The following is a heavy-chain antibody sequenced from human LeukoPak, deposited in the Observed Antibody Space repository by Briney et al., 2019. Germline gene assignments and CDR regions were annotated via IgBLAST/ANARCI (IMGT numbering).Heavy chain of an antibody. V-gene: IGHV3-74*01. J-gene: IGHJ6*02. D-gene: IGHD2-2*01. CDR2: INSDGSST. CDR3: ARGGHCSSTSCPHEWYYYYGMDV. CDR1: GFTFSSYW. Sequence: GGSLRLSCAASGFTFSSYWMHWVRQAPGKGLVWVSRINSDGSSTSYADSVKGRFTISRDNAKNTLYLQMNSLRAEDTAVYYRARGGHCSSTSCPHEWYYYYGMDVWGQGTTVTVSS.